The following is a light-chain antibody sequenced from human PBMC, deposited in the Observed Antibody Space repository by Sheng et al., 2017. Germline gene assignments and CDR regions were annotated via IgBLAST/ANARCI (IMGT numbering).Light chain of an antibody. V-gene: IGKV3-20*01. CDR1: QSVSSK. J-gene: IGKJ1*01. CDR3: QQYGSSPKT. CDR2: AAS. Sequence: EIVMTQSPVTLSVSPGERATLSCRASQSVSSKLAWYQQKPGQAPRLLIYAASTRATGIPDRFSGSGSGTDFTLTISRLEPEDFAVYYCQQYGSSPKTFGQGTKVEIK.